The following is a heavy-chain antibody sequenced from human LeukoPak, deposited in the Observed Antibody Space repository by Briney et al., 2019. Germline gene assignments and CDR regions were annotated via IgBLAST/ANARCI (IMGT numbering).Heavy chain of an antibody. CDR1: GFSFSSYS. D-gene: IGHD2-15*01. Sequence: PGGSLRLSCAASGFSFSSYSMNWVRQAPGQGLEWVSYISSSSSTIYYADSVKGRFTISRDNAKNSLYLQMNSLRAEDTAVYYCARDTKDIVVLVAAYYYYYYMDVWGKGTTVTVSS. CDR2: ISSSSSTI. CDR3: ARDTKDIVVLVAAYYYYYYMDV. J-gene: IGHJ6*03. V-gene: IGHV3-48*01.